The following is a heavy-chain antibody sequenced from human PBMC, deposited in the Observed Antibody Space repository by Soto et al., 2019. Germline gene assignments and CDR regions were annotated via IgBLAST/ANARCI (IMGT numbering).Heavy chain of an antibody. D-gene: IGHD2-15*01. CDR1: GFTFSSYG. CDR2: ISYDGSNK. V-gene: IGHV3-30*03. Sequence: QVQLVESGGGVVQPGRSLRLSCAASGFTFSSYGMHWVRQAPGKGLEWVAVISYDGSNKYYADSVKGRFTISRDNSXTTLYLQMNSLRAEDTAVYYCATCRACALRVGAFDIWGQGTMVTVSS. J-gene: IGHJ3*02. CDR3: ATCRACALRVGAFDI.